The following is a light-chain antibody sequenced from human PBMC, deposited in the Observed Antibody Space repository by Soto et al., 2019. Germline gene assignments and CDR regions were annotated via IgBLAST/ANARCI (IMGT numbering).Light chain of an antibody. Sequence: PMTQSKSSVSASVGDRVTITCRASQGIGTWLAWYQQKPGKAPNLLIYAASNLQSGVPSRFSGSGSGTDFTLTISSLQPEDFATYYCQQASSFPLTSGQVTRLEIK. V-gene: IGKV1-12*01. CDR3: QQASSFPLT. J-gene: IGKJ5*01. CDR1: QGIGTW. CDR2: AAS.